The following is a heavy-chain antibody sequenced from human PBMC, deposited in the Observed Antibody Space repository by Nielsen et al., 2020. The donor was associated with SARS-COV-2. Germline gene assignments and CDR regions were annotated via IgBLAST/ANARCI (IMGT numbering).Heavy chain of an antibody. CDR3: ARYRSSGWDFDY. CDR1: GFTFSSYA. J-gene: IGHJ4*02. V-gene: IGHV3-23*01. D-gene: IGHD6-19*01. Sequence: GESLKISCAASGFTFSSYAMSWVRQAPGKGLEWVSAISGSGGSTYYADSVKGRFTISRDNSKNTLYLQMNSLRAEDTAVYYCARYRSSGWDFDYWGQGTLVTVSS. CDR2: ISGSGGST.